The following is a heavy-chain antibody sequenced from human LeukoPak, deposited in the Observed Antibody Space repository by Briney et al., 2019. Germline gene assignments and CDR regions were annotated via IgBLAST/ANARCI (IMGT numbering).Heavy chain of an antibody. CDR1: GFTFSSYG. CDR2: IWYDGSNK. Sequence: GRSLRLSCAASGFTFSSYGMRWVRQAPGKRLQWVAVIWYDGSNKYYADSVKGRFTISRDNSKNTLYLQMNSLRAEDTAVYYCAREQPAAISYYYYGMDVWGQGTTVTISS. D-gene: IGHD2-2*02. CDR3: AREQPAAISYYYYGMDV. V-gene: IGHV3-33*01. J-gene: IGHJ6*02.